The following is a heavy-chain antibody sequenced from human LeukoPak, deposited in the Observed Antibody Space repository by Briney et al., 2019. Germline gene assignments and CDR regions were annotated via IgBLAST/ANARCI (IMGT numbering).Heavy chain of an antibody. D-gene: IGHD3-22*01. V-gene: IGHV1-2*06. CDR1: GYTFTGYY. Sequence: GASVKVSCKASGYTFTGYYMHLVRQAPGQGLEWMGRINPNSGGTNYAQKFQGRVTMTRDTSISTAYMELSRLRSDVTAVYYCARAFSYYDSSGYSDPIDYWGQGTLVTVSS. CDR2: INPNSGGT. CDR3: ARAFSYYDSSGYSDPIDY. J-gene: IGHJ4*02.